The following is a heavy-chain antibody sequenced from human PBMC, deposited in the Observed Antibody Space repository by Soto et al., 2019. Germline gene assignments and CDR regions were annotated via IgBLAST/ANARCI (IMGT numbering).Heavy chain of an antibody. CDR2: ISGSGGST. Sequence: GGSLRLSCAASGFTFSSYAMSWVRQAPGKGLEWVSAISGSGGSTYYADSVKGRFTISRDNSKNTLYLQMNSLRAEDTAVYYCAKASTEYSSGSYFDYWGQGTLVTVSS. J-gene: IGHJ4*02. D-gene: IGHD6-19*01. CDR3: AKASTEYSSGSYFDY. CDR1: GFTFSSYA. V-gene: IGHV3-23*01.